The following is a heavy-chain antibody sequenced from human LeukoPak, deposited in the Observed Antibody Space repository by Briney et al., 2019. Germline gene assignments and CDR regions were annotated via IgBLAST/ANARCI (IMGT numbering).Heavy chain of an antibody. D-gene: IGHD6-13*01. J-gene: IGHJ5*02. V-gene: IGHV1-8*03. CDR2: MNPNSGNT. Sequence: ASVEVSCEASGCTFTSYDINWMRQATGQGLEWMGWMNPNSGNTGYAQKFQGRVTITRNTSISTAYMELSSLRSEDTAVYYCARLIAAAGTVNWFDPWGQGTLVTVSS. CDR1: GCTFTSYD. CDR3: ARLIAAAGTVNWFDP.